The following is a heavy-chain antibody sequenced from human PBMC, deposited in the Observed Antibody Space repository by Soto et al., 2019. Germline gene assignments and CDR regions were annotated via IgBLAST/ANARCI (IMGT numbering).Heavy chain of an antibody. V-gene: IGHV5-10-1*01. CDR1: GYNFITHW. Sequence: GESLKISCKCSGYNFITHWIIWVRQMPGKGLEWMGRIDPSDSYTNYSPSFQGHVTISADKSISTAYLQWSSLKASDTAMYYCARLRPLSYYYDSSGREIDYWGQGTLVTSPQ. J-gene: IGHJ4*02. CDR2: IDPSDSYT. D-gene: IGHD3-22*01. CDR3: ARLRPLSYYYDSSGREIDY.